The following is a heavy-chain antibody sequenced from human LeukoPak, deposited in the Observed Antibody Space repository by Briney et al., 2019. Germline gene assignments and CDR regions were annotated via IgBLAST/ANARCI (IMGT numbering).Heavy chain of an antibody. Sequence: GGSLRLSCAASGFTFSSYAMSWVRQAPGKGLEWVSSISDSGGSTYYADSVKGRFTISRDNSKNMLYLQMSSLRAEDTAVYYCAKVRGKHYFYGMDVWGQGTTVTVSS. J-gene: IGHJ6*02. CDR3: AKVRGKHYFYGMDV. V-gene: IGHV3-23*01. CDR1: GFTFSSYA. CDR2: ISDSGGST.